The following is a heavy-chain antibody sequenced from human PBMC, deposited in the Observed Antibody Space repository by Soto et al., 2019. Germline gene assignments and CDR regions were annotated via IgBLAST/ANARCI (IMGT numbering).Heavy chain of an antibody. Sequence: QVQLVQSGAEVKKPGSSVKVSCKASGGTFSNYPITWVRRAPGQGLEWLGGIIPIFGKADYTQQFQGRVTITADEPTSTAYMEISSLRPEDTAVYYCASGGEYYDENLPHYYFFGMHVWGPGTTVTVSS. CDR3: ASGGEYYDENLPHYYFFGMHV. D-gene: IGHD3-16*01. CDR1: GGTFSNYP. J-gene: IGHJ6*02. V-gene: IGHV1-69*01. CDR2: IIPIFGKA.